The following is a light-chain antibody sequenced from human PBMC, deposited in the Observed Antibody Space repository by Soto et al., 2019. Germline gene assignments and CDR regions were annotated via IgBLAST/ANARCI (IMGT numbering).Light chain of an antibody. V-gene: IGLV1-44*01. CDR2: SND. CDR3: AVWDDSLNGLV. CDR1: SSNIGSNT. Sequence: QSVLTQPPSASGTPGQRVTIPCSGSSSNIGSNTVNWYQQLPGTAPKLLMYSNDKRPSGVPDRFSGSKSGTSASLAISGLQSEDEADYYCAVWDDSLNGLVFGGGTKVTVL. J-gene: IGLJ2*01.